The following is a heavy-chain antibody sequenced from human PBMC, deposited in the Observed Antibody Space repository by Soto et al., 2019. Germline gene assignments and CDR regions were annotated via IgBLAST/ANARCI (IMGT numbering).Heavy chain of an antibody. Sequence: GGSLRLSCAASGFTFSSYGMHWVRQAPGKGLEWVAVIWYDGSNKYYADSVKGRFTISRDNSKNTLYLQMNSLRAEDTAVYYCARDIVVVPAAMIGYYYYGMDVWGQGTTVTVSS. CDR2: IWYDGSNK. CDR1: GFTFSSYG. J-gene: IGHJ6*02. D-gene: IGHD2-2*01. V-gene: IGHV3-33*01. CDR3: ARDIVVVPAAMIGYYYYGMDV.